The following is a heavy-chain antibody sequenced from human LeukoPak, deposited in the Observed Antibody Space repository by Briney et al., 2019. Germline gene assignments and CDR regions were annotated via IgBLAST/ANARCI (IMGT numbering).Heavy chain of an antibody. CDR3: ARGYCSSTSCYVLWSNWFDP. CDR2: INHSGST. Sequence: SETLSLTCAVYGGSYSGYYWSWIRQPPGKGLEWIGEINHSGSTNYNPSLKSRVTISVDTSKNQFSLKLSSVTAADTAVYYCARGYCSSTSCYVLWSNWFDPWGQGTLVTVSS. D-gene: IGHD2-2*01. J-gene: IGHJ5*02. V-gene: IGHV4-34*01. CDR1: GGSYSGYY.